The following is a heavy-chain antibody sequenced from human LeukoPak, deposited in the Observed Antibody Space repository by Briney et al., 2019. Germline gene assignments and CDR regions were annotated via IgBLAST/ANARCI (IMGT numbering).Heavy chain of an antibody. J-gene: IGHJ6*02. Sequence: SETLSLTCTVSGGSISSYYWSWIRQPPGKGLVWIGYIYYSGSTNYNPSLKSRVTISVDTSKNQFSLKLSSVTAADTAVYYCARDRSSGPRFYYGMDVWGQGTTVTVSS. CDR3: ARDRSSGPRFYYGMDV. D-gene: IGHD6-19*01. V-gene: IGHV4-59*01. CDR2: IYYSGST. CDR1: GGSISSYY.